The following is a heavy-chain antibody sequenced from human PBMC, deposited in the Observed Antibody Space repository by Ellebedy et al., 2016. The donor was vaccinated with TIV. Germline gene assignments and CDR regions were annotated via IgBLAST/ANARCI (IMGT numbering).Heavy chain of an antibody. CDR1: GFTFSSYA. V-gene: IGHV3-64D*09. CDR2: ISSNGGST. J-gene: IGHJ3*02. D-gene: IGHD2-21*02. Sequence: GESLKISCSASGFTFSSYAMHWVRQAPGKGLEYVSAISSNGGSTYYADSVKGRFTISRDNSKNTLYLQMSSLRAEDTAVYYCVKGGGVTALDAFDIWGQGTMVTVSS. CDR3: VKGGGVTALDAFDI.